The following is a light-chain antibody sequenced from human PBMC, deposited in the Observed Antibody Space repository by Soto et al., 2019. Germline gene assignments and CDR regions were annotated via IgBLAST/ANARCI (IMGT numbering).Light chain of an antibody. J-gene: IGLJ2*01. Sequence: QAASVSGSPGQSITISCTGTSSDVGGYKHVAWYQQYPGKAPKLIIFEVSDRPSGVSNRFSGSKSGNTASLSISGLQPEDEADYYCSSYKSGATLVFGGGTKLTVL. V-gene: IGLV2-14*01. CDR3: SSYKSGATLV. CDR1: SSDVGGYKH. CDR2: EVS.